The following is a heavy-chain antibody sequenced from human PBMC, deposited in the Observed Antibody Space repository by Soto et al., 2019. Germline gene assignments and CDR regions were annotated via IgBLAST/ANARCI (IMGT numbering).Heavy chain of an antibody. D-gene: IGHD6-6*01. CDR2: IKSKTDGGPT. V-gene: IGHV3-15*05. J-gene: IGHJ4*02. Sequence: EVQLVESGGGLVKPGGSLRLSCAASGFTFSNAWMSWVRQAPGKGQEWVGRIKSKTDGGPTDYAAPVQGRLTILRDDSKNTLYLQMNSLKTADTAVYYCTTDGSALARYYFDYWGQGTLVTVSS. CDR1: GFTFSNAW. CDR3: TTDGSALARYYFDY.